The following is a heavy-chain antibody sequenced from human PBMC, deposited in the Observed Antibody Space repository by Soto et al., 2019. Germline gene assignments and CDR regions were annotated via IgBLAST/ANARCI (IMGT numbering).Heavy chain of an antibody. CDR1: GGTFSSYA. CDR3: ARVRRYSGYDLDY. V-gene: IGHV1-69*13. J-gene: IGHJ4*02. D-gene: IGHD5-12*01. Sequence: SVKVSCKASGGTFSSYAISWVRQAPGQGLEWMGGIIPIFGTANYAQKFQGRVTITADESTSTAYMELSSLRSEDTAVYYCARVRRYSGYDLDYWGQGTLVTVXS. CDR2: IIPIFGTA.